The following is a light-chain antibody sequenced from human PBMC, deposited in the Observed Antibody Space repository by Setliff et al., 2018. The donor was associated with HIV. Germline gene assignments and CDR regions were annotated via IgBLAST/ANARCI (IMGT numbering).Light chain of an antibody. CDR1: SSDVGGYNY. Sequence: LAQPASVSGSPGQSIIISCTGTSSDVGGYNYVSWYQQHPGKAPKLIIYEVTNRPPGVSDRFSGSKSVNTASLTISGLQTEDEADYYCNSYTTSGTRVFGTGTKVTV. J-gene: IGLJ1*01. V-gene: IGLV2-14*01. CDR2: EVT. CDR3: NSYTTSGTRV.